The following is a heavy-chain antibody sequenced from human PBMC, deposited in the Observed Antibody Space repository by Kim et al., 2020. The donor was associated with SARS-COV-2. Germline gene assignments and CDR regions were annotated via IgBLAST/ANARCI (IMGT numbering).Heavy chain of an antibody. V-gene: IGHV1-69*13. D-gene: IGHD3-9*01. CDR1: GGTFSSYA. Sequence: SVKVSCKASGGTFSSYAISWVRQAPGQGLEWMGGIIPIFGTANYAQKFQGRVTITADESTSTAYMELSSRSSEDTAVYYCARAGLRYFDPNWFDPWGQGTLVTVSS. J-gene: IGHJ5*02. CDR2: IIPIFGTA. CDR3: ARAGLRYFDPNWFDP.